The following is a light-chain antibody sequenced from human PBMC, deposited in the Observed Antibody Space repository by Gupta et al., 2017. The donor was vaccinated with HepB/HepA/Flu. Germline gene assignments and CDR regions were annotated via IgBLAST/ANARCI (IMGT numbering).Light chain of an antibody. CDR1: TSNIGSNY. Sequence: QSVLTQPPSASETPGQRVTISCSGGTSNIGSNYVYWYHQFPGTAPKLLIYENDQRPSGVPDRFSGSKSGTSASLAISGLRSEDEAEYYCAAWDDSRSGPVFGGGTKVTVL. V-gene: IGLV1-47*01. CDR3: AAWDDSRSGPV. J-gene: IGLJ2*01. CDR2: END.